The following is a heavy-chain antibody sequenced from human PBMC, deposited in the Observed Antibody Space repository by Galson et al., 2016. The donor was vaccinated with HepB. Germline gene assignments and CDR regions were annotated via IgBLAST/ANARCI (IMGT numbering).Heavy chain of an antibody. V-gene: IGHV3-30*18. J-gene: IGHJ5*02. CDR3: AKDGDYYDFWSGYSNWFEP. Sequence: SLRLSCAASGFTFSTYGMHWVRQAPGKGLEGVALISYDGKSESYADSVKGRVTISRDNSKNTLYLQMHSLRAEDTAVYYCAKDGDYYDFWSGYSNWFEPWGQGTLVTVSS. CDR2: ISYDGKSE. D-gene: IGHD3-3*01. CDR1: GFTFSTYG.